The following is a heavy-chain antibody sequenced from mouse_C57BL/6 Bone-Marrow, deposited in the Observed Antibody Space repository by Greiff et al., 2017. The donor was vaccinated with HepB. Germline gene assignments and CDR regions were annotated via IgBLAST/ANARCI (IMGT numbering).Heavy chain of an antibody. D-gene: IGHD2-2*01. J-gene: IGHJ2*01. Sequence: QVQLQQPGAELVRPGSSVKLSFPASVYTFTSYWMHWVKQRPIQGLEWIGNIDPSDSETHYNQKFKDKATLTVDKSSSTAYMQLSSLTSEDSAVYYCARRKSTMVTTGDYFDYWGQGTTLTVSS. CDR1: VYTFTSYW. CDR3: ARRKSTMVTTGDYFDY. V-gene: IGHV1-52*01. CDR2: IDPSDSET.